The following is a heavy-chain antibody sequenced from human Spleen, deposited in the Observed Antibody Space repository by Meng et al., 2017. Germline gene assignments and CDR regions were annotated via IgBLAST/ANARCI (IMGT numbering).Heavy chain of an antibody. CDR2: MNPSSGKT. D-gene: IGHD5-18*01. V-gene: IGHV1-8*01. CDR3: ARGALYSYGYSSDY. J-gene: IGHJ4*02. CDR1: GYTFTSYD. Sequence: ASVQVSCKASGYTFTSYDINWVRQATGQGLEWMGWMNPSSGKTGYAQKFEGRVTMTRNTSISTAYMELSSLRSADTAVYYCARGALYSYGYSSDYWGQGTLVTVSS.